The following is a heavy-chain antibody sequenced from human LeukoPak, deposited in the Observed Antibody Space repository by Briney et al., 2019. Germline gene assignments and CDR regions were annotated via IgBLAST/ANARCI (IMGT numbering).Heavy chain of an antibody. CDR3: ARGGGFGELLSPFDY. D-gene: IGHD3-10*01. CDR2: INPNSGGT. V-gene: IGHV1-2*04. J-gene: IGHJ4*02. Sequence: ASVKVSRKASGCTFTGYYMHWVRQAPGQGLEWMGWINPNSGGTNYAQKFQGWVTMTRDTSISTAYMELSRLRSDDTAVYYCARGGGFGELLSPFDYWGQGTLVTVSS. CDR1: GCTFTGYY.